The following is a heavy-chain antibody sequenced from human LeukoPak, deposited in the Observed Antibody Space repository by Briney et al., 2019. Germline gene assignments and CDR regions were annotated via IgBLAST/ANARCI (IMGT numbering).Heavy chain of an antibody. CDR3: ARAGGWAGPFNY. CDR1: GITLSNYG. D-gene: IGHD3/OR15-3a*01. V-gene: IGHV3-23*01. CDR2: ISDSGGRT. J-gene: IGHJ4*02. Sequence: GGSLRLSCAVSGITLSNYGMSWVRQAPGKGLEWVAGISDSGGRTNYADSVKGRFTISRDNAKNSLYLQMNSLRAEDTAVYYCARAGGWAGPFNYWGQRTLVTVSS.